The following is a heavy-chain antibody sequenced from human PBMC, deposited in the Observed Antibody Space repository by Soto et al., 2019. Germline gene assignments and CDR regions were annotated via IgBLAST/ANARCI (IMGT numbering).Heavy chain of an antibody. CDR1: GYTFTGYY. Sequence: ASVKVSCKASGYTFTGYYMHWVRQAPGQGLEWMGWINPNSGGTNYAQKFQGRVTMTRDTSISTAYMELSGLRSDDTAGYYCARVFPNYYGSGMIGGRYWFDHWGQGTLVTVSS. CDR3: ARVFPNYYGSGMIGGRYWFDH. D-gene: IGHD3-10*01. J-gene: IGHJ5*02. CDR2: INPNSGGT. V-gene: IGHV1-2*02.